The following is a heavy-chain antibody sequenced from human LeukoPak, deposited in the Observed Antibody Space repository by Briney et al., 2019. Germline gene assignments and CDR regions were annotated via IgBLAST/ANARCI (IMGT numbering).Heavy chain of an antibody. V-gene: IGHV1-8*01. D-gene: IGHD5-12*01. CDR2: MNPNSGNT. Sequence: GASVNVSCKASGYTFTSYDINWVRQATGQGLEWMGWMNPNSGNTGXAQKFQGRVTMTRNTSISTAYMELSSLRSEDTAVYYCAREIXYXXYDCGMXVWGQGTTVTVSS. CDR3: AREIXYXXYDCGMXV. CDR1: GYTFTSYD. J-gene: IGHJ6*02.